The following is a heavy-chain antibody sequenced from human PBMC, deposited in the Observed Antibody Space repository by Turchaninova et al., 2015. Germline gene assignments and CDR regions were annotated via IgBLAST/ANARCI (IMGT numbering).Heavy chain of an antibody. Sequence: QLQLQESGPGMVEPSESLSLNCTVAGGSVSSSTYYWGWHRQPPGQGLEYSASIYYNGRTYYNPSLRSRVTMSVDTSKNQFSLKLASVTAADTAVYYCVRADLDTAMITFDYWGQGTLLTVSS. D-gene: IGHD5-18*01. V-gene: IGHV4-39*07. CDR3: VRADLDTAMITFDY. CDR1: GGSVSSSTYY. CDR2: IYYNGRT. J-gene: IGHJ4*02.